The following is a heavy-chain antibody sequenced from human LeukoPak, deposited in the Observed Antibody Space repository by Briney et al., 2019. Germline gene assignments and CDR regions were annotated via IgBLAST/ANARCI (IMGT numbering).Heavy chain of an antibody. D-gene: IGHD3-10*01. CDR3: ARDYMVVLGESDAFDI. CDR2: ISYDGSNK. V-gene: IGHV3-30-3*01. CDR1: GFTFSSYA. J-gene: IGHJ3*02. Sequence: GRPLRLSCAASGFTFSSYAMHWVRQAPGKGLEWVAVISYDGSNKYYADSVKGRFTISRDNSKNTLYLQMNSLRAEDTAVYYCARDYMVVLGESDAFDIWGQGTMVTVSS.